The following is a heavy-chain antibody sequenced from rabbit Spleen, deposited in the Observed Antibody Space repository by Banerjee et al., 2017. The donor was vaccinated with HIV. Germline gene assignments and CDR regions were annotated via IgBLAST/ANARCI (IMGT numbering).Heavy chain of an antibody. CDR3: ARDAGTSFSTYGMDL. Sequence: QSLEESGGDLVKPGTSLTLTCTASGFSFISGYYMCWVRQAPGKGLEWIACIDTGTIGSTYSTSWAKGRFTFSKTSSTTVTLQMTSLTAADTATYFCARDAGTSFSTYGMDLWGPGTLVTVS. CDR1: GFSFISGYY. V-gene: IGHV1S40*01. D-gene: IGHD8-1*01. J-gene: IGHJ6*01. CDR2: IDTGTIGST.